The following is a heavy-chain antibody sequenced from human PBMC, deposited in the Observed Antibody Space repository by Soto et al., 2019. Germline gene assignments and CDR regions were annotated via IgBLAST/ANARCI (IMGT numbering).Heavy chain of an antibody. Sequence: SQTLSLTCAISGDSVSSNSAAWNWIRQSPSRGLEWLGRTYYRSKWYNDCAVSVKSRITINPDTSKNQFSLKLNSATPEETAVYYCAREVSDIVVVVLINWFDPWGQGTLVTVSS. D-gene: IGHD2-15*01. CDR2: TYYRSKWYN. CDR3: AREVSDIVVVVLINWFDP. J-gene: IGHJ5*02. V-gene: IGHV6-1*01. CDR1: GDSVSSNSAA.